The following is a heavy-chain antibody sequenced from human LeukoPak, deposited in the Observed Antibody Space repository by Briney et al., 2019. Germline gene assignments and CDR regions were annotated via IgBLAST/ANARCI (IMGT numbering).Heavy chain of an antibody. CDR2: ISSVSRT. CDR1: GFTFSTFA. CDR3: AKEVPGPGWYTVDY. V-gene: IGHV3-23*01. D-gene: IGHD6-19*01. Sequence: GRSLRLSCAASGFTFSTFALSWFRQAPGKGLEWVSAISSVSRTYYAGSVKGRFAISRDNSENTLFLHMNSLRSEDTATYYCAKEVPGPGWYTVDYWGQGTLVTVSS. J-gene: IGHJ4*02.